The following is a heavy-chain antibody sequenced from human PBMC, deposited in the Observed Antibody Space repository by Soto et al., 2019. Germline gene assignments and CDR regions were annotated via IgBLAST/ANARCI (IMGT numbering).Heavy chain of an antibody. CDR2: IWSDGSNA. CDR1: GFTFSNYG. D-gene: IGHD2-21*01. CDR3: ARGTLYHIRDCYTWFDP. V-gene: IGHV3-33*01. Sequence: QDQLVESGGGVVQPGRSLRLSCAASGFTFSNYGMHWVRQAPGKGLEWVAVIWSDGSNADYADSVKGRFTIYRDNSQETLYLQMNSLRVEDTAVYHCARGTLYHIRDCYTWFDPWGQGTLVTVSS. J-gene: IGHJ5*02.